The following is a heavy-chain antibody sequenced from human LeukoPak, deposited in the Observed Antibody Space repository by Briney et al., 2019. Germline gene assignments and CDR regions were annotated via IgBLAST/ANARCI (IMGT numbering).Heavy chain of an antibody. CDR1: GFTFGDYY. CDR2: ISSSSSYT. D-gene: IGHD4-17*01. V-gene: IGHV3-11*06. Sequence: GVSLRLSCAASGFTFGDYYMSWIRQAPGKGLEWVSYISSSSSYTNYADSVKGRFTISRDNAKNSLYLQMNRLRAEDTAVYYCARGPDYGDYVHQVHPYYYGMDVWGQGTTVTVSS. CDR3: ARGPDYGDYVHQVHPYYYGMDV. J-gene: IGHJ6*02.